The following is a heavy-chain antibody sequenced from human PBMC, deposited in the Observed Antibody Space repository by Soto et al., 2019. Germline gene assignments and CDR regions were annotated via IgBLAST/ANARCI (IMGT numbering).Heavy chain of an antibody. J-gene: IGHJ4*02. CDR1: GYTFTGYY. CDR2: INPNSGGT. Sequence: QVQLVQSGAEVKKPGASVKVSCKASGYTFTGYYMHWVRQAPGQGLEWMGWINPNSGGTNYAQKLQGGVTMTRDTSISTDYMELSRLRSDDTAVYYCARGEYGDALGVGYWGQGTLVTVSS. D-gene: IGHD4-17*01. V-gene: IGHV1-2*02. CDR3: ARGEYGDALGVGY.